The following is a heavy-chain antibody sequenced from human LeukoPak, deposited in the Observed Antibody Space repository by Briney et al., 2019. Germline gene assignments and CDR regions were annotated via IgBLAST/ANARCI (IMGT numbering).Heavy chain of an antibody. CDR2: INSDGSST. D-gene: IGHD4-17*01. J-gene: IGHJ4*02. CDR3: ASGGVGYGDYNYYFDY. Sequence: PGGSLRLSCAASGFTFSSYWMHWLRQAPGKGLVWVSRINSDGSSTSYADSVKGRFTISRDNAKNTLYLQMNSLRAEDTAVYYCASGGVGYGDYNYYFDYWGQGTLVTVSS. CDR1: GFTFSSYW. V-gene: IGHV3-74*01.